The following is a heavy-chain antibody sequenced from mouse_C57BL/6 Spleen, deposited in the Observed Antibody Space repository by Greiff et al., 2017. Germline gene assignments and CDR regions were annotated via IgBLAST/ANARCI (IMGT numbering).Heavy chain of an antibody. V-gene: IGHV1-82*01. CDR3: AGGDYYGFMDY. CDR1: GYAFSSSW. J-gene: IGHJ4*01. D-gene: IGHD1-1*01. Sequence: QVQLKESGPELVKPGASVKISCKASGYAFSSSWMNWVKQRPGKGLEWIGRIYPGDGDTKYNGKFKGKATLTADKSSSTAYMQLSSLTSEDSAVYFCAGGDYYGFMDYWGQGTSVTVSS. CDR2: IYPGDGDT.